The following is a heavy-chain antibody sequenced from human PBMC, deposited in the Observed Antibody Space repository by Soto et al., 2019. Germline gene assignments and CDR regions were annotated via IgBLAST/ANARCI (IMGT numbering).Heavy chain of an antibody. D-gene: IGHD6-13*01. CDR1: GFIFSNYW. CDR3: VRTIRPSSSLYPFDH. CDR2: LNSDGGGT. Sequence: EMLLVESGGGLVQPGGSLRLSCAASGFIFSNYWMHWVRQVPGEGLVWVARLNSDGGGTSYADFGKGRFTISRANTKRTLFLHMNRLRVQDTAIYYWVRTIRPSSSLYPFDHWGQGTLVTVSS. V-gene: IGHV3-74*01. J-gene: IGHJ4*02.